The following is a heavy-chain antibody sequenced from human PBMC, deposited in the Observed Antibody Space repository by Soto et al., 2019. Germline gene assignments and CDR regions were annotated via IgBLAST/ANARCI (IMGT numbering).Heavy chain of an antibody. D-gene: IGHD5-12*01. J-gene: IGHJ4*02. Sequence: QVQLQESGPGLVKPSGTLSLSCAVSGGSVSNNNWWSWVRQSPGNGLEWIGEIHHSGGTSYNPSRESRATLSVDKSKNEVSLRLNYVTAADTAVYYCTKNSAYALDYWGLGILVTVSS. CDR1: GGSVSNNNW. CDR2: IHHSGGT. CDR3: TKNSAYALDY. V-gene: IGHV4-4*02.